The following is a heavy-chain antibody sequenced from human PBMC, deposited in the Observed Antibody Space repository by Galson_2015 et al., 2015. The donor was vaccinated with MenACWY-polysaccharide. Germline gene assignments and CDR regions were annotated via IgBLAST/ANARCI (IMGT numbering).Heavy chain of an antibody. Sequence: SLRLSCAASGFTFSSYWMSWVRQAPGKGLEWVANIKQAGSEKYYVDSVKGRFTISRDNAKNSLYLQMNSLRAEDTAVYYCAREQDYDFWSGYPNHNWFDPWGQGTLVTVSS. CDR3: AREQDYDFWSGYPNHNWFDP. V-gene: IGHV3-7*01. D-gene: IGHD3-3*01. J-gene: IGHJ5*02. CDR1: GFTFSSYW. CDR2: IKQAGSEK.